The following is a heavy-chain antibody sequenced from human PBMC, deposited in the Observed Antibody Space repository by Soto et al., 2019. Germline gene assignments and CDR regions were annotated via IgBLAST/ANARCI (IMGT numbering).Heavy chain of an antibody. CDR1: GFTFSSYG. V-gene: IGHV3-30*18. CDR3: AKDPKSWYYDFWSGSRSYFDY. D-gene: IGHD3-3*01. CDR2: ISYDGSNK. J-gene: IGHJ4*02. Sequence: PGGSLRLSCAASGFTFSSYGMHWVRQAPGKGLEWVAVISYDGSNKYYADSVKGRFTISRDNSKNTLYLQMNSLRAEDTAVYYCAKDPKSWYYDFWSGSRSYFDYWGQGTLVTVSS.